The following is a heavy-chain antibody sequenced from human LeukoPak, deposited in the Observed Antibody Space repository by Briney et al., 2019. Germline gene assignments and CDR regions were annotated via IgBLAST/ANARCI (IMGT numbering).Heavy chain of an antibody. CDR3: ARALEWELPLTSS. D-gene: IGHD1-26*01. CDR1: GYTFTSYD. V-gene: IGHV1-8*01. J-gene: IGHJ4*02. CDR2: MNPNSGNT. Sequence: ASVTVSCKASGYTFTSYDINWVRQAAGQGLEWMGWMNPNSGNTGYAQKFQGRVTMPTTPSISTAYMELSSLRSEDTAVYYCARALEWELPLTSSWGQGTLVTVSS.